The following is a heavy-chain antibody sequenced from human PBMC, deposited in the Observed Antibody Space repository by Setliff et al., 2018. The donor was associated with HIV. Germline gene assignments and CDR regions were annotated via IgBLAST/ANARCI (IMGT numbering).Heavy chain of an antibody. D-gene: IGHD6-19*01. CDR1: GGSISSYY. V-gene: IGHV4-59*08. J-gene: IGHJ3*02. Sequence: PSETLSLTCTVSGGSISSYYWSRIRQPPGKRLEWIGYIYHSGSTNYNPSLESRVTISVDTSKNQFSLRLSSVTAADTAVYYCARHYPRSDDAFDIWGQGTMVTVSS. CDR2: IYHSGST. CDR3: ARHYPRSDDAFDI.